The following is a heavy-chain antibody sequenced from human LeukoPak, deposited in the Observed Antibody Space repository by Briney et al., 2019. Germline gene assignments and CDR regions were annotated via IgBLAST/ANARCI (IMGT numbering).Heavy chain of an antibody. CDR2: IGTSTSYI. V-gene: IGHV3-21*01. J-gene: IGHJ4*02. CDR1: GFTFSTYI. D-gene: IGHD5-24*01. Sequence: GGSLRLSCAASGFTFSTYIMNWVRQTPGKGLEWVSSIGTSTSYIYYADSVKGRFTISRDNARNSLYLQMNSLRADDTAVYYCARGERWLLPPTDYWGQGTLVTVSS. CDR3: ARGERWLLPPTDY.